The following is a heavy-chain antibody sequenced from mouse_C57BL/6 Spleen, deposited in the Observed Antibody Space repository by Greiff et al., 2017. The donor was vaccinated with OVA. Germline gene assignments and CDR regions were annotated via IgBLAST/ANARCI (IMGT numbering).Heavy chain of an antibody. CDR1: GYAFSSYW. D-gene: IGHD2-3*01. V-gene: IGHV1-80*01. CDR2: IYPGDGDT. J-gene: IGHJ4*01. Sequence: VKLQQSGAELVKPGASVKISCKASGYAFSSYWMNWVKQRPGKGLEWIGQIYPGDGDTNYNGKFKGKATLTADKSSSTAYMQLSSLTSEDSAVYFCARWLLREAMDYWGQGTSVTVSS. CDR3: ARWLLREAMDY.